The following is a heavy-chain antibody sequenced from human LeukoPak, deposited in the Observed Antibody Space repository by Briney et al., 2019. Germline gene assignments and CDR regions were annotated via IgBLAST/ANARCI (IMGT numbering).Heavy chain of an antibody. Sequence: GGSLRLSCAASGFTFSSYSMNWVRQAPGKGLVWISRIYRDGGRTNYADSVKGRFTISGDTAKKTLFLQMNSLRAEDTAVYFCARSGRGGAFDLWGQGTMVTVSS. CDR1: GFTFSSYS. J-gene: IGHJ3*01. CDR2: IYRDGGRT. V-gene: IGHV3-74*01. D-gene: IGHD1-26*01. CDR3: ARSGRGGAFDL.